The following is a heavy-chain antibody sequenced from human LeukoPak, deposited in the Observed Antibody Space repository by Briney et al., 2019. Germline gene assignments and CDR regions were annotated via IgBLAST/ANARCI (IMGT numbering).Heavy chain of an antibody. V-gene: IGHV4-59*08. Sequence: SETLSLTCTVSGGSISSYYWSWIRQPPGKGLEWIGYIYYSGSTNYNPSLKSRVTISVDTSKNQFSLKLSSVTAADTAIYYCARREGLTSYYDSGDYHSGCFDPWGQGTLVTVSS. CDR3: ARREGLTSYYDSGDYHSGCFDP. D-gene: IGHD3-22*01. CDR1: GGSISSYY. CDR2: IYYSGST. J-gene: IGHJ5*02.